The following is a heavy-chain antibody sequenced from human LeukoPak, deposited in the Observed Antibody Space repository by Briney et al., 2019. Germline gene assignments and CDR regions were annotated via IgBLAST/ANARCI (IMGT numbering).Heavy chain of an antibody. V-gene: IGHV3-33*01. CDR3: VREGVASVGYGTDV. CDR1: GFISRGHG. CDR2: IWSDGRNK. Sequence: GTSLRLSCAASGFISRGHGMYWVRQAPGKGLEWVTNIWSDGRNKYYADSVKGRFTISRDNSMNMLYLQMDSLRAEDTAVYYCVREGVASVGYGTDVWGQGTTVTVSS. D-gene: IGHD2-8*01. J-gene: IGHJ6*02.